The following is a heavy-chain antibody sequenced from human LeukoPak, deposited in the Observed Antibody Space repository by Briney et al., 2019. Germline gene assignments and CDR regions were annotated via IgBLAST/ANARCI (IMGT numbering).Heavy chain of an antibody. V-gene: IGHV4-59*01. CDR2: IDYRGST. Sequence: SETLSFTCTVSGGSISSYYWSWIRQPPGKGLEWIAYIDYRGSTTYNPSLRSRVTISVDTSRNQFSLKLSSVTAADTAVYYCARTPPPGATAYGVVDYWGQGTLVTVSS. CDR1: GGSISSYY. CDR3: ARTPPPGATAYGVVDY. J-gene: IGHJ4*02. D-gene: IGHD3-16*01.